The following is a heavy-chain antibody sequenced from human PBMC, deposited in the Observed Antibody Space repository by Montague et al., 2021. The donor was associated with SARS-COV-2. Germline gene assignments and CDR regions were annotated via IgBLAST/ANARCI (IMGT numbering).Heavy chain of an antibody. J-gene: IGHJ4*02. Sequence: CAISGDSVSSSTVAWNWLRQSPSRGLEWLGRTYFRSSFYNDYALSVKSRLNIQPDSAKNQFSLQLTSVTPEDTAKYYCARQDTSGWLTFDYWGQGILVTVSS. CDR2: TYFRSSFYN. V-gene: IGHV6-1*01. D-gene: IGHD6-19*01. CDR3: ARQDTSGWLTFDY. CDR1: GDSVSSSTVA.